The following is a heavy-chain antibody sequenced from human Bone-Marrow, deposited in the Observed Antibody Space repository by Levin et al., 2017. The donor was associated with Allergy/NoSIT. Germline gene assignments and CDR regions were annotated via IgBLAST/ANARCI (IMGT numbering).Heavy chain of an antibody. J-gene: IGHJ6*02. Sequence: AGGSLRLSCSVSGGSISTNHYWGWIRQSPGKGLEWIVSIFYSRLTYYSPSLQSRVTISVDTSKSQVSLKLSSVTAADTAVYYCVRQLGPLAVPQSYYDNYGLDVWGPGTTVTVSS. V-gene: IGHV4-39*01. CDR2: IFYSRLT. D-gene: IGHD6-19*01. CDR3: VRQLGPLAVPQSYYDNYGLDV. CDR1: GGSISTNHY.